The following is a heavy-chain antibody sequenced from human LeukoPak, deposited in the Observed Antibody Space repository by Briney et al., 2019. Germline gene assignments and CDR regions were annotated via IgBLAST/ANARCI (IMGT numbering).Heavy chain of an antibody. CDR2: IDNSGNT. D-gene: IGHD3-10*01. V-gene: IGHV4-59*01. Sequence: PSETLSLTCAVYGGSFSGYYWSWIRRPPGKGLEWIGYIDNSGNTNYNPSLKSQVTISVDKSKNQFSLKLSFVTAADTAMYYCARSDYHNSGSHTVFDAFDIWGQGTRVTVSS. CDR3: ARSDYHNSGSHTVFDAFDI. CDR1: GGSFSGYY. J-gene: IGHJ3*02.